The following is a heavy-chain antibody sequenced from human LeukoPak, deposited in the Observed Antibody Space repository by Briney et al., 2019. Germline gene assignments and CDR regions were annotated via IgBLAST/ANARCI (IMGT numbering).Heavy chain of an antibody. J-gene: IGHJ4*02. Sequence: GGSLRLSCADSGFTFNSYAMTWFRQAPEKGLEWVSSISDSGVSTYYADSVKGRFTISRDNSKNTLYLQMNSLRAEDTAVYYCAKGLRGIYDYWGQGTLVTVSS. CDR1: GFTFNSYA. D-gene: IGHD1-26*01. CDR3: AKGLRGIYDY. V-gene: IGHV3-23*01. CDR2: ISDSGVST.